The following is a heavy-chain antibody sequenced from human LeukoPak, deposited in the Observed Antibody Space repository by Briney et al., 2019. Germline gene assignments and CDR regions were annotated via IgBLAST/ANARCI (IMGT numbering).Heavy chain of an antibody. V-gene: IGHV4-59*01. CDR3: VRAKGDY. CDR2: IYSSGDT. J-gene: IGHJ4*02. CDR1: GDSITNSY. Sequence: SETLSLTCTVSGDSITNSYWSWIRQPPGKGLEWTAYIYSSGDTKYNPSLASRVTISVDTSKNQFSLKVTSVTAADTAVYYCVRAKGDYWGQGTLVTVSS.